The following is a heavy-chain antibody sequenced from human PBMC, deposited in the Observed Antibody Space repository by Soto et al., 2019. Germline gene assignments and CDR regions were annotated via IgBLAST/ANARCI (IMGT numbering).Heavy chain of an antibody. Sequence: QVQLQQWGAGLLKPSETLSLTCAVYGGSFSGYYWSWIRQPPGKGLEWIGEINHSGSTNYNPSLNGVVTIEAASSKNKSSLQLSSVAAADTAVYYCARYLATMGHDAFDIWGQGTMVTVSS. V-gene: IGHV4-34*01. CDR3: ARYLATMGHDAFDI. CDR1: GGSFSGYY. CDR2: INHSGST. J-gene: IGHJ3*02. D-gene: IGHD5-12*01.